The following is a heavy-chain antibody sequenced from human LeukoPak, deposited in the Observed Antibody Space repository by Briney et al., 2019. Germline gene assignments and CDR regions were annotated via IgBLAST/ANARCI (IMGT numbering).Heavy chain of an antibody. J-gene: IGHJ4*02. CDR3: ARQRSGSYGGGPFDY. CDR2: IYSGGST. CDR1: GFTVSSNY. Sequence: GGSLRLSCAASGFTVSSNYMSWVRQAPGKGLEWVSVIYSGGSTYYADSVKGRFTISRDNSKNTLYLQMNSLRAEDTAVYYCARQRSGSYGGGPFDYWGQGTLVTVSS. V-gene: IGHV3-53*01. D-gene: IGHD1-26*01.